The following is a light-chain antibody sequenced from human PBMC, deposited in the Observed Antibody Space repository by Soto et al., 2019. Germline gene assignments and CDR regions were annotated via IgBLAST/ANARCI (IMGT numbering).Light chain of an antibody. V-gene: IGKV1-5*03. CDR3: QQYHTRYT. J-gene: IGKJ2*01. Sequence: DIQMTQSPSTLSASVGDRVTITCRASQSISSWLAWYQQKPGKAPKLLIYEASNLQSGVPSRFSVSGSETEFTLTISSLQPDDFATYYCQQYHTRYTFGQGTKLEIK. CDR1: QSISSW. CDR2: EAS.